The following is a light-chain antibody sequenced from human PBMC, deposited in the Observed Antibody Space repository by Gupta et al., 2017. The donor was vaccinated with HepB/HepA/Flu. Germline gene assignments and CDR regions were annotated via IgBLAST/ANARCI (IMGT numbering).Light chain of an antibody. CDR2: LNN. V-gene: IGLV1-44*01. CDR3: AAWDDSLNGWV. CDR1: SSNIGSNT. J-gene: IGLJ3*02. Sequence: QSVLTQPPSASGTPGQRVPIPCSGSSSNIGSNTVNWYQQLPGTAPKLLVYLNNQRPSGVPDRFSGSKSGTSASLAISGLQSEDEADYYCAAWDDSLNGWVFGGGTKLTVL.